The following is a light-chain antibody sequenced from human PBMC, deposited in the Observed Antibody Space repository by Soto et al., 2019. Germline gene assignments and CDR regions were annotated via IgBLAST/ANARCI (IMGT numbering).Light chain of an antibody. Sequence: DIQMTQSPYSLSASVGDRVTITCRASQSISSYLNWYQQKPGKAPKLLIYAASSLQSGVPSRFSGSGSGTDFTLTISSLQPEDFATYFCQQSSTIPYSFGQGTKLEIK. J-gene: IGKJ2*01. CDR3: QQSSTIPYS. CDR1: QSISSY. CDR2: AAS. V-gene: IGKV1-39*01.